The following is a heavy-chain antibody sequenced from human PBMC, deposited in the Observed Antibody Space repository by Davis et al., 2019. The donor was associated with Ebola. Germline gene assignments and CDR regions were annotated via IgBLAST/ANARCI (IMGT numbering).Heavy chain of an antibody. CDR3: AKGDYDSSGYTDAFDI. Sequence: PGGSLRLSCAASGFTFRAYAMSWVRQAPGKGLEWVSAISGSGGSTYYADSVKGRFTISRDNSKNTLYLQMNSLRAEDAAVYYCAKGDYDSSGYTDAFDIWGQGTMVTVSS. J-gene: IGHJ3*02. CDR2: ISGSGGST. CDR1: GFTFRAYA. D-gene: IGHD3-22*01. V-gene: IGHV3-23*01.